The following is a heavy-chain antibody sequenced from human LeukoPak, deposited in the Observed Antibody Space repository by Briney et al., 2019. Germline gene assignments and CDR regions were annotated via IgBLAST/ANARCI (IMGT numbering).Heavy chain of an antibody. V-gene: IGHV3-9*01. CDR3: AKDRRNDRYFDY. CDR1: GFMFNDYA. Sequence: GGSLRLSCAPSGFMFNDYALYWVRQAPGKGLEWVSSISWNSGNMYYVDSVKGRFTISRDNAKNTLYLQMNSLRAEDTAVYYCAKDRRNDRYFDYWGQGTLVTVSS. CDR2: ISWNSGNM. J-gene: IGHJ4*02. D-gene: IGHD1-1*01.